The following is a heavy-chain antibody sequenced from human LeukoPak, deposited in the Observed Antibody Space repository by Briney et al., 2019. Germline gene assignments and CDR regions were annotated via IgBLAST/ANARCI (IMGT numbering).Heavy chain of an antibody. D-gene: IGHD2-2*01. V-gene: IGHV3-23*01. J-gene: IGHJ4*02. CDR3: ANENLAVVPAASLDY. Sequence: GRSLRLSCAASGFTFSNYAMSWVRQAPGKGLEWVSAISGSGRSTYYADSVKGRFTISRDNSKNTLYLQMNSLRVEDTAVYYCANENLAVVPAASLDYWGQGTLVTVSS. CDR1: GFTFSNYA. CDR2: ISGSGRST.